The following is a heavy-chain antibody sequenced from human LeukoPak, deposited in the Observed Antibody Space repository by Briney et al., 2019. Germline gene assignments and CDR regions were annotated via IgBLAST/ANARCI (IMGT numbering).Heavy chain of an antibody. V-gene: IGHV4-34*01. D-gene: IGHD6-13*01. J-gene: IGHJ6*03. CDR2: INPSGST. Sequence: SETLSLTCAVYGGSFSGYYWSWIRQPPGKGLEWIGEINPSGSTNYNPSLKSRVTISVDTSKNQFSLKLSSVTAADTAVYYCARLAAAGTSDYYYMDVWGKGTTVTVSS. CDR3: ARLAAAGTSDYYYMDV. CDR1: GGSFSGYY.